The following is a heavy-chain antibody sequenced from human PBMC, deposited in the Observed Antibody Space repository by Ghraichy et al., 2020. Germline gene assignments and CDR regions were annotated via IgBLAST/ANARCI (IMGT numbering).Heavy chain of an antibody. V-gene: IGHV1-2*04. Sequence: ASVKVSCKASGYTFTGYYMHWVRQAPGQGLELMGWINPNSGGTNYAQKFQGWVTMTRDTSISTAYMELSRLRSDDTAVYYCARDRDYDSSGYTHFDYWGQGTLVTVSS. D-gene: IGHD3-22*01. CDR2: INPNSGGT. CDR1: GYTFTGYY. J-gene: IGHJ4*02. CDR3: ARDRDYDSSGYTHFDY.